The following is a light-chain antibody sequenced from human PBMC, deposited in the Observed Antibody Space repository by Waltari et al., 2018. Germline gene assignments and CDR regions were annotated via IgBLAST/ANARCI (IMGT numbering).Light chain of an antibody. J-gene: IGKJ1*01. CDR3: QQYGGSPRT. V-gene: IGKV3-20*01. Sequence: DIVLTQSPGTLSLSPGERATLSCRASQSVSSKYLGWYQQRPGQAPRLLIYGASSRATGIPDRFSGSGSGTDFTLTISRLEPEDFAVYYCQQYGGSPRTFGQGTKVEIK. CDR1: QSVSSKY. CDR2: GAS.